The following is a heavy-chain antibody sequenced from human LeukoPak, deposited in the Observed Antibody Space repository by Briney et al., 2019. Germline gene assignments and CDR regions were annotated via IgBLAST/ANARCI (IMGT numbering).Heavy chain of an antibody. V-gene: IGHV3-30*02. CDR1: GFTFSSYG. D-gene: IGHD2-8*02. CDR2: IRYDGSNE. J-gene: IGHJ4*02. Sequence: GGSLRLSCTASGFTFSSYGMHWVRQAPGKGLEWVAFIRYDGSNEYYADSVKGRFTISRDNSKNTLYLQVNSLRAEDTAVYYCAEGRLSWPDYFDYWGQGTLVTVSS. CDR3: AEGRLSWPDYFDY.